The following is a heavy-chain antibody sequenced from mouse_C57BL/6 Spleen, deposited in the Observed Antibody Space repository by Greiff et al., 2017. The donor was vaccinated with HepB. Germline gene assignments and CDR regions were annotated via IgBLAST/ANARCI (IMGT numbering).Heavy chain of an antibody. CDR2: IYPGDGDT. CDR1: GYAFSSSW. CDR3: ARELQRWLDY. J-gene: IGHJ2*01. V-gene: IGHV1-82*01. Sequence: VKLQESGPELVKPGASVKISCKASGYAFSSSWMNWVKQRPGKGLEWIGRIYPGDGDTNYNGKFKGKATLTADKSSSTAYMQLSSLTSEDSAVYFCARELQRWLDYWGQGTTLTVSS. D-gene: IGHD2-3*01.